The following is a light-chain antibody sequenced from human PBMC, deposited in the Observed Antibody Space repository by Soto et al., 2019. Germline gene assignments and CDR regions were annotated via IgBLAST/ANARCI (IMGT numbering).Light chain of an antibody. CDR1: TGAVTSGHY. CDR3: LLSYSGLRV. CDR2: ETT. V-gene: IGLV7-46*01. J-gene: IGLJ2*01. Sequence: QAVVTQEPSLTVSPGGTVTLTCGCSTGAVTSGHYPYWFQQKPGQAPRTLIYETTNRHSWAPARFSGSLLGGKAALTLAGAQPGDEADYLCLLSYSGLRVFGGGTQLTVL.